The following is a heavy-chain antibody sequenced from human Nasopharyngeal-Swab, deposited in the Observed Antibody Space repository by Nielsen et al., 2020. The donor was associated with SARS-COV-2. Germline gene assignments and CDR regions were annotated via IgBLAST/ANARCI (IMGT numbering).Heavy chain of an antibody. D-gene: IGHD3-16*02. V-gene: IGHV3-23*01. Sequence: GESLKISCEASGFTFSSYAMSWVRRAPGKGLEWVSAISASGGSTYYADSVKGRFTISRDYSKTTLYLQMNSLRAEDTAVYYCAKALTPYVWGSYRYMDYWGQGTLVTVSS. CDR1: GFTFSSYA. CDR2: ISASGGST. J-gene: IGHJ4*02. CDR3: AKALTPYVWGSYRYMDY.